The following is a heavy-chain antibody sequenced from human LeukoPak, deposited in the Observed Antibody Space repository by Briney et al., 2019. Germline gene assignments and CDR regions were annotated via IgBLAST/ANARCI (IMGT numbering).Heavy chain of an antibody. J-gene: IGHJ5*02. CDR2: INSSGGST. CDR3: ARGHGSGSANYFDP. V-gene: IGHV1-46*01. CDR1: GYTFTSYD. D-gene: IGHD3-10*01. Sequence: GASVKVSCKASGYTFTSYDMHWVRQAPGQGLEWMGIINSSGGSTSYAQKFPGRVTMTRDMSTSTFYLELSSLGSEDTAVYYCARGHGSGSANYFDPWGQGTLVTVSS.